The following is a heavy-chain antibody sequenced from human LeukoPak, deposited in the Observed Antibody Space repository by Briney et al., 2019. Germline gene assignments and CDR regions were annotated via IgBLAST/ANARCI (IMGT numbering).Heavy chain of an antibody. J-gene: IGHJ5*02. Sequence: SETLSLTCSVSRDYIRHIDYYWVWIRQPPGRGLEWIGNVYKTGTTSYNPSLSSRVAMSIDTSKSQFSLRVNSVTAADTAVYYCARQITYYYGSGSYSMYNWFDPWGQGTLVTVSS. CDR1: RDYIRHIDYY. CDR3: ARQITYYYGSGSYSMYNWFDP. D-gene: IGHD3-10*01. CDR2: VYKTGTT. V-gene: IGHV4-39*07.